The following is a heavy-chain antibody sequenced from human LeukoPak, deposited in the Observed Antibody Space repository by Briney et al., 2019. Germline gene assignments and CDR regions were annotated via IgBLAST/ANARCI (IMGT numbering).Heavy chain of an antibody. CDR2: INPNSGGT. Sequence: SSVKVSCQASGYTFTGYYMHWVGQAPGQGLDWMGWINPNSGGTNYAQKFQGRVTMTRDTSISTAYMELSRLRSDDTAVYYCARAWGYYGSGDSESEYFQQWVQGSLVTVSS. V-gene: IGHV1-2*02. D-gene: IGHD3-10*01. J-gene: IGHJ1*01. CDR1: GYTFTGYY. CDR3: ARAWGYYGSGDSESEYFQQ.